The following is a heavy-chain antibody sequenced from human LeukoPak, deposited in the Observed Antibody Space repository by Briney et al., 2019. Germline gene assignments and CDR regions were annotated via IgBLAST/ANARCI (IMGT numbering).Heavy chain of an antibody. Sequence: SETLSLACTVSGGSISSYYWSWIRQPAGKGLEWIGRIYTSGSTNYNPSLKSRVTMSVDTSKNQFSLKLSSVTAADTAVYYCARAHPYDSSGYYLYYFDYWGQGILVTVSS. D-gene: IGHD3-22*01. V-gene: IGHV4-4*07. J-gene: IGHJ4*02. CDR3: ARAHPYDSSGYYLYYFDY. CDR1: GGSISSYY. CDR2: IYTSGST.